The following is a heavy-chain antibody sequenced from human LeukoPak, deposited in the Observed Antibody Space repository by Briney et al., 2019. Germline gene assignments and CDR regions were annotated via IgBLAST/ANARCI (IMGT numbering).Heavy chain of an antibody. V-gene: IGHV1-69*08. Sequence: GSSVKVSCTASGGTFSSYTISWVRQAPGQGLXXXXXXXXXXXXXXXXXKFQGRVTITADKSTSTAYMELSSLRSEDTAVYYCARDMGYCSSTSCYRIDYYYYYGMDVWGQGTTVTVSS. CDR1: GGTFSSYT. CDR3: ARDMGYCSSTSCYRIDYYYYYGMDV. D-gene: IGHD2-2*01. CDR2: XXXXXXXX. J-gene: IGHJ6*02.